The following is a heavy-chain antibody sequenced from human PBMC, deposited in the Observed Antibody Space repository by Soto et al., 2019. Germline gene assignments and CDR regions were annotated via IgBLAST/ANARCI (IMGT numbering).Heavy chain of an antibody. CDR2: INHSGST. V-gene: IGHV4-34*01. CDR1: GGSFSGYY. CDR3: ARVTAAAGTKANFDY. D-gene: IGHD6-13*01. J-gene: IGHJ4*02. Sequence: ASETLSLTCAVYGGSFSGYYWSWIRQPPGKGLEWIGEINHSGSTNYNPSLKSRVTISVDTSKNQFSLKLSSVTAADTAVYYCARVTAAAGTKANFDYWGQGTLVTVSS.